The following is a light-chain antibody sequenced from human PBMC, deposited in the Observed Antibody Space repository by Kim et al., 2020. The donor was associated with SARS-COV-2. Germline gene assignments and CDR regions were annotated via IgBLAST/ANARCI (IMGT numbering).Light chain of an antibody. CDR3: QQYYSIPPT. Sequence: DIVMTQSPDSLAVSLGERATINCKSSQTVLYTSNNQNFLSWYQQKSGQPPKLLIYWASTRDSGVPDRFSGSGSGTDFTLTISSLQAEDVAVYYCQQYYSIPPTFGGGTKLEI. V-gene: IGKV4-1*01. J-gene: IGKJ4*01. CDR1: QTVLYTSNNQNF. CDR2: WAS.